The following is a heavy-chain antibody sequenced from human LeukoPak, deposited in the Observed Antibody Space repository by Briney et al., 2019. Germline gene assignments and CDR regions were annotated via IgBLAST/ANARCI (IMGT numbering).Heavy chain of an antibody. CDR1: GFNLNTYW. V-gene: IGHV3-74*01. CDR2: ISSDGTST. D-gene: IGHD3-10*01. J-gene: IGHJ4*02. Sequence: PGGSLRLSWAASGFNLNTYWMHWVRQTPGKGLVWVARISSDGTSTDYADFVEGRFTISRDNAKNTLYLQMNSLRVDDTAVYYCVRVTLIREGFDLWGQGTLVTVSS. CDR3: VRVTLIREGFDL.